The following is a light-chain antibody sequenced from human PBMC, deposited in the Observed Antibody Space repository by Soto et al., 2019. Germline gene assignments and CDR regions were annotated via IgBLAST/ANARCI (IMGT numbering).Light chain of an antibody. CDR3: QQYNNWPWT. CDR1: QSVSSSY. J-gene: IGKJ1*01. V-gene: IGKV3-15*01. Sequence: EIVLTQSPGTLSLSPGEGATLSCRASQSVSSSYLAWYQQKPGQAPRLLIYGASTRATGIPARFSGSGSGTEFTLTISSLQSEDFAVYYCQQYNNWPWTFGQGTKVDIK. CDR2: GAS.